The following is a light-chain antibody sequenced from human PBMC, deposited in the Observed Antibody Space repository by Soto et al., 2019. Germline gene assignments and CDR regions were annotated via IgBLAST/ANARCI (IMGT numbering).Light chain of an antibody. CDR1: SSDVGGYNY. CDR3: SSFAGNNNLV. V-gene: IGLV2-8*01. Sequence: QSALTQPPSASGSPGQSVTISCTGTSSDVGGYNYVSWYQQHPGKAPKLMISEVSKRPSGVPARFSGSKSGNTASLPVSGLQAEDEADYYCSSFAGNNNLVFGGGTQLTVL. CDR2: EVS. J-gene: IGLJ2*01.